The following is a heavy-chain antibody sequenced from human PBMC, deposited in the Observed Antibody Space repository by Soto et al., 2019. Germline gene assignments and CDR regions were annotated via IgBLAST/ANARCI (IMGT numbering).Heavy chain of an antibody. J-gene: IGHJ4*02. V-gene: IGHV4-59*01. CDR2: IYYSGST. D-gene: IGHD4-4*01. CDR1: GGSISSYY. Sequence: QVQLQESGPGLVKPSETLSLTCTVSGGSISSYYWSWIRQPPGKGLEWIGYIYYSGSTNYNPSLMIRVTSTVDTPKNQFSLRLSSVTAADTAVYYCARGPTVTVTPFDYWGQGTLVTVSS. CDR3: ARGPTVTVTPFDY.